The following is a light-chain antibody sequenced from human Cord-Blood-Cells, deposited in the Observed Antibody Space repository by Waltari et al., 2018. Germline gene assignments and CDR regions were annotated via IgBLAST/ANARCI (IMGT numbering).Light chain of an antibody. J-gene: IGKJ2*01. V-gene: IGKV1-33*01. CDR3: QQYDNLSYT. CDR1: QDISNY. Sequence: DIQMTQSPSSLSASVGDRVTITCQASQDISNYLNWYQQKPGKAPKLLIYDASNLETGVPSRFSGSGSGTDFTFTISRLQPEYIATYYCQQYDNLSYTCGQGTKLEIK. CDR2: DAS.